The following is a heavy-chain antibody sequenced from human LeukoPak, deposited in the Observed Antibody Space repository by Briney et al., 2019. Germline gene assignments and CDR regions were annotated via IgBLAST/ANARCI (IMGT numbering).Heavy chain of an antibody. CDR2: IYHSGST. CDR1: GGSISSGGYY. Sequence: SETLSLTCTVSGGSISSGGYYWSWIRQPPGKGLEWIGYIYHSGSTYYNPSLKSRVTISVDRSKNQFSLKLSSVTAADTAVYYCARDKLGLYAFDIWGQGTMVTVSS. CDR3: ARDKLGLYAFDI. D-gene: IGHD6-6*01. J-gene: IGHJ3*02. V-gene: IGHV4-30-2*01.